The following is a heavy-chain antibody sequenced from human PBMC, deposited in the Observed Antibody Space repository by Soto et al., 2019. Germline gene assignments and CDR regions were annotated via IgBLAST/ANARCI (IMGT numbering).Heavy chain of an antibody. CDR3: ATEGYGSGSYGFAFDI. D-gene: IGHD3-10*01. J-gene: IGHJ3*02. V-gene: IGHV1-69*13. Sequence: SVKVSCKASGGTFSSYAIIWVRQAPGQGLEWMGGIIPIFGTANYAQKFQGRVTITADESTSTAYMELSSLRSEDTAVYYCATEGYGSGSYGFAFDIWGQGTMVTVSS. CDR2: IIPIFGTA. CDR1: GGTFSSYA.